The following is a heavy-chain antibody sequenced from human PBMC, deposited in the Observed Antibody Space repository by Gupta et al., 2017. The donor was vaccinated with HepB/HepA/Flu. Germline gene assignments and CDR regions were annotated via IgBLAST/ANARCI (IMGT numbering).Heavy chain of an antibody. CDR2: ITRGAKS. CDR3: AKSEGDGDYFEK. D-gene: IGHD4-17*01. J-gene: IGHJ4*02. Sequence: QVQLQQWGAGLLKPSETLSLTCTIYGGSFGTYYWSWIRQTPGTGLEWIGDITRGAKSDYNPSLKSRATISVDTSKNQFSLTLRSVTAADTGTYFCAKSEGDGDYFEKWGQGTVVAVSS. V-gene: IGHV4-34*02. CDR1: GGSFGTYY.